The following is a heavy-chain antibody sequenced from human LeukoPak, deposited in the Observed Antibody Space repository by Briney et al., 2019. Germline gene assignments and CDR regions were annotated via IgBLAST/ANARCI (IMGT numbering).Heavy chain of an antibody. J-gene: IGHJ4*02. CDR1: TGSISSGGYS. D-gene: IGHD3-9*01. CDR3: ARDGGDILTGDYFDY. Sequence: SQTLSLTCAVSTGSISSGGYSWSWIRQPPGKGLEWIGYIYHSGSTYYNPSLKSRVTISVDRSKNQFSLKLSSVTAADTAVYYCARDGGDILTGDYFDYWGQGTLVTVSS. CDR2: IYHSGST. V-gene: IGHV4-30-2*01.